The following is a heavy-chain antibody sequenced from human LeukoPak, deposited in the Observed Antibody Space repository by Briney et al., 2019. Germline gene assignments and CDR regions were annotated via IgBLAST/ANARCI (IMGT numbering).Heavy chain of an antibody. V-gene: IGHV1-2*02. CDR3: ARDDCSSTRCYTGYNWFDP. J-gene: IGHJ5*02. D-gene: IGHD2-2*02. Sequence: ASVKVSCKASGNTFTGYYMHWVRQAPGQGLEWMGWISPNSGDAKYAQNFQGRVTMTRDTSISTAYMELSRLRSDDTAVYYCARDDCSSTRCYTGYNWFDPWGQGTLVTVSS. CDR1: GNTFTGYY. CDR2: ISPNSGDA.